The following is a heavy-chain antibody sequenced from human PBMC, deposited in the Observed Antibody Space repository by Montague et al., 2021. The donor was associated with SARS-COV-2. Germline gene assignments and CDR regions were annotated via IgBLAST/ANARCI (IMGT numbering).Heavy chain of an antibody. CDR3: ARRDRTSWYENHYYGLDV. CDR2: VYYSGST. V-gene: IGHV4-39*01. CDR1: GGSISGSTYL. J-gene: IGHJ6*02. Sequence: SETLSLTCTVSGGSISGSTYLWDWIRQPPGKGLEWIASVYYSGSTYYNPSLRSRVTIAADTSKNQFSLKVSSVTAADTAVYDCARRDRTSWYENHYYGLDVWGQGTTVTVSS. D-gene: IGHD6-13*01.